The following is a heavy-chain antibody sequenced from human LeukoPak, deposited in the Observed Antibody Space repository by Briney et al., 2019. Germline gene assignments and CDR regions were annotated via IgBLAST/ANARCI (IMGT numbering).Heavy chain of an antibody. CDR2: INPSSLGT. Sequence: ASVKVPCKASGYTFTNYYMHWVRQAPGQGLEWMGVINPSSLGTTYAQRFQGRVTMTTDTSTSTVYMDLSSLRSEDTAVYYCARALRIETFGVRRYYYHAMNVWGQGTTVTVSS. CDR1: GYTFTNYY. CDR3: ARALRIETFGVRRYYYHAMNV. D-gene: IGHD3-3*01. J-gene: IGHJ6*02. V-gene: IGHV1-46*01.